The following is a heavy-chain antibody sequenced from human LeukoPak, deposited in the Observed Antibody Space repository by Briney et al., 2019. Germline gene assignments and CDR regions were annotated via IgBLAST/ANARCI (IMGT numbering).Heavy chain of an antibody. CDR3: AKDCRPVFTHYGMDV. D-gene: IGHD1-14*01. V-gene: IGHV3-30*02. J-gene: IGHJ6*02. CDR1: GFTFTNYG. CDR2: IRNDGSNK. Sequence: QSGGSLRLSWTAAGFTFTNYGIHWVRQAPGKGMGWVAFIRNDGSNKYYADSVKGRFTISRDNSKNTLYLQMNSLRAEDTAVYYCAKDCRPVFTHYGMDVWGQGTTVTVSS.